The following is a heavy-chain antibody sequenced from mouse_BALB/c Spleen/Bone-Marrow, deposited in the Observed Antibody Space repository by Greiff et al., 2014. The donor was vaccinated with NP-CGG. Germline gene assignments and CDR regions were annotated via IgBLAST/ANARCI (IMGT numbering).Heavy chain of an antibody. CDR3: ARRGRIAEALGY. CDR2: INPYNDGT. J-gene: IGHJ2*01. D-gene: IGHD6-1*01. CDR1: GYTFTSYV. Sequence: EVQLQQSGPEQVKPGASVKMSCKASGYTFTSYVMHWVEQKPGQGLEWIGHINPYNDGTKYNEKFKGKATLTSDKSSSTAYMELSSLTSEDSAVYYCARRGRIAEALGYWGQGTTLTVSS. V-gene: IGHV1-14*01.